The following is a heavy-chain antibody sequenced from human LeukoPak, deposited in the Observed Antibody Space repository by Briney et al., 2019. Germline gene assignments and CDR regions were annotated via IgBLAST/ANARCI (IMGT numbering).Heavy chain of an antibody. Sequence: EASVKVSCKASGYTFTGYYMHWVRQAPGQGLKWMGWINPNSGGTNYAQKFQGRVTMTRDTSISTAYMELSRLRSDDTAVYYCARIDDSSGYYLDYFDYWGQGTLVTVSS. V-gene: IGHV1-2*02. D-gene: IGHD3-22*01. CDR1: GYTFTGYY. CDR2: INPNSGGT. CDR3: ARIDDSSGYYLDYFDY. J-gene: IGHJ4*02.